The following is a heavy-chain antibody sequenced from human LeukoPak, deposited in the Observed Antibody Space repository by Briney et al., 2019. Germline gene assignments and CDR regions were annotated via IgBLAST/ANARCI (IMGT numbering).Heavy chain of an antibody. CDR1: GDSIAGSSYY. CDR2: MFHGRST. D-gene: IGHD3-10*01. V-gene: IGHV4-39*07. J-gene: IGHJ4*02. CDR3: VVGGELLSYFDY. Sequence: SETLSLTCTVSGDSIAGSSYYWGWVRQSPGKGLEWIGTMFHGRSTYYNPSLKSRVTISGDTSKNQFSLKLSSVTAADTAVYYCVVGGELLSYFDYWGQGTLVTVSS.